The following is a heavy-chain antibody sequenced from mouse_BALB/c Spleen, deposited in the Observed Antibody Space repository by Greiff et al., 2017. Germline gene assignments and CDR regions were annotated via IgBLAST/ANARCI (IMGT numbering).Heavy chain of an antibody. Sequence: VQLVESGPGLVAPSQSLSITCTVSGFSLTSYGVHWVRQPPGKGLEWLGVIWAGGSTNYNSALMSRLSISKDNSNSQVFLKMNSLQTDDTAMYYCASDYYGPYAMDYWGQGTSVTVSS. CDR2: IWAGGST. CDR1: GFSLTSYG. D-gene: IGHD1-2*01. V-gene: IGHV2-9*02. CDR3: ASDYYGPYAMDY. J-gene: IGHJ4*01.